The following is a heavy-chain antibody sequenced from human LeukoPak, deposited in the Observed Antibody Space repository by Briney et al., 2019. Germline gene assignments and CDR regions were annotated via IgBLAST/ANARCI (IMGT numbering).Heavy chain of an antibody. Sequence: SETLSLTCTVSGGSISSYYWSWIRQPPGKGLEWIGYIYYSGSTNYNPSLKSRVTISVDTSKNQFSLKLSSVTAADTAVYYCARVPYGAVAGPFDYWGQGTLVTVSS. V-gene: IGHV4-59*01. D-gene: IGHD6-19*01. J-gene: IGHJ4*02. CDR2: IYYSGST. CDR3: ARVPYGAVAGPFDY. CDR1: GGSISSYY.